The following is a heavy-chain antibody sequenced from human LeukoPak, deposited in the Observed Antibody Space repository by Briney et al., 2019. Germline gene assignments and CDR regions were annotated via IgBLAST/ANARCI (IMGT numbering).Heavy chain of an antibody. CDR2: IPKDGSTK. J-gene: IGHJ6*03. CDR3: ARGVYYMDV. CDR1: GFTFSSYG. Sequence: GGSLRLSCAASGFTFSSYGIHWVRQAPGKGLEWVAVIPKDGSTKNYADSVKGRFTISRDNSKNTLYPQMNSLRAEDTAVYYCARGVYYMDVWGKGTTVTVSS. V-gene: IGHV3-30*04.